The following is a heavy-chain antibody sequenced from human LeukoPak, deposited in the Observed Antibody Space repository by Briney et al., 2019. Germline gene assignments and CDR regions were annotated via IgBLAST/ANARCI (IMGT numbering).Heavy chain of an antibody. CDR3: ARSLFQDSSGYWAHDAFDI. J-gene: IGHJ3*02. Sequence: PGGSLRLSCAASGFTFSSYAMHWVRQAPGKGLEYVSAISSNGGSTYYANSVKGRFTISRDNSKNTLYLQMGSLRAEDMAVYYCARSLFQDSSGYWAHDAFDIWGQGTMVTVSS. D-gene: IGHD3-22*01. CDR1: GFTFSSYA. CDR2: ISSNGGST. V-gene: IGHV3-64*01.